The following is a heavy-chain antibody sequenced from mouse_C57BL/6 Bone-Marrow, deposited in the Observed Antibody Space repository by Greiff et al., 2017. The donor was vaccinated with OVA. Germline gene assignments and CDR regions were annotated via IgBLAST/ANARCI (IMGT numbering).Heavy chain of an antibody. CDR2: IHPNSGST. J-gene: IGHJ2*01. CDR3: VSGLRSFDY. Sequence: QVQLLQPGAELVKPGASVKLSCKASGFTFTSYWMHWVKQRPGQGLEWIGMIHPNSGSTNYNEKFKSKATVTVIKSSSTAYMQLSSLRFEDSADYYGVSGLRSFDYWGQGTTLTVS. V-gene: IGHV1-64*01. CDR1: GFTFTSYW.